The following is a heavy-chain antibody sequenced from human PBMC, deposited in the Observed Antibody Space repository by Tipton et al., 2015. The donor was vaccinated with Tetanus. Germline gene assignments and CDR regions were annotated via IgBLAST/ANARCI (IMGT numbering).Heavy chain of an antibody. CDR2: IYYSGST. J-gene: IGHJ3*02. V-gene: IGHV4-39*01. CDR1: GGSISSSSYY. Sequence: TLSLTCTVSGGSISSSSYYWGWIRQSPGKGLEWIGSIYYSGSTYYNPSLRSRVTLSVDTSNTQFSLRVTSVTAADTAVYYCARLSSSANDAHAFDIWGQGTMVTVSS. CDR3: ARLSSSANDAHAFDI. D-gene: IGHD3-22*01.